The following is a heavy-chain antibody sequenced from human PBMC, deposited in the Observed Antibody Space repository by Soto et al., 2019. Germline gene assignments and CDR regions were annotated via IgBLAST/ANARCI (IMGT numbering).Heavy chain of an antibody. CDR2: ISGSGGST. J-gene: IGHJ5*02. CDR3: AKNPALYSSSWLRFDP. Sequence: GGSLRLSCAASGFTFSSYAMSWVRQAPGKGLEWVSAISGSGGSTYYADSVKGRFTISRDNSKNTLYLQMNSLRAEDTAVYYCAKNPALYSSSWLRFDPWGQGTLVTVSS. V-gene: IGHV3-23*01. D-gene: IGHD6-13*01. CDR1: GFTFSSYA.